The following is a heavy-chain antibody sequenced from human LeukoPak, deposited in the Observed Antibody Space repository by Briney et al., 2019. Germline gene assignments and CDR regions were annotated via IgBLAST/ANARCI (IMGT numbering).Heavy chain of an antibody. D-gene: IGHD2/OR15-2a*01. J-gene: IGHJ6*02. CDR3: TRLPFTYFSMDL. Sequence: SSGTLSLTCDVSGVSVSSRNWWGWVRQPPGEGLEWIGEIFQSGSTNYNPSLKSRVTISLDMSKNQFSLRLRSLTAADTGVYFCTRLPFTYFSMDLWGQGTTVTVSS. CDR2: IFQSGST. V-gene: IGHV4-4*02. CDR1: GVSVSSRNW.